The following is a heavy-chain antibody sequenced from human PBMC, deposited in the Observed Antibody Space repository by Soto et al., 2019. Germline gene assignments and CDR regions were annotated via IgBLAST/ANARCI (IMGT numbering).Heavy chain of an antibody. CDR3: AKLGTMGVFDN. Sequence: EVQLLESGGGLVQPGGSLRLSCAASGFTFSSYAMSWVRQAPGKGLEWLAGITFRGDYTYYADPVKGRFTLSRDNSRNRLDLQMNSLKVEDTALYFCAKLGTMGVFDNWGQGTLLTVSS. D-gene: IGHD1-26*01. CDR2: ITFRGDYT. CDR1: GFTFSSYA. V-gene: IGHV3-23*01. J-gene: IGHJ4*02.